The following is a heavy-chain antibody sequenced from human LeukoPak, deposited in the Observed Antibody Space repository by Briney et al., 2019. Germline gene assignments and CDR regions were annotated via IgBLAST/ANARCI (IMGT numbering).Heavy chain of an antibody. CDR3: ARDRGSYLNWFDP. CDR2: ISYDGSNK. D-gene: IGHD1-26*01. Sequence: PGGSLRLSCAASGFTFSSYAMHWVRQAPGKGLEWVAVISYDGSNKYYADSVKGRFTISRDNSKNTLYLQMNSLRAEDTAVYYCARDRGSYLNWFDPWGQGTLVTVSS. V-gene: IGHV3-30-3*01. J-gene: IGHJ5*02. CDR1: GFTFSSYA.